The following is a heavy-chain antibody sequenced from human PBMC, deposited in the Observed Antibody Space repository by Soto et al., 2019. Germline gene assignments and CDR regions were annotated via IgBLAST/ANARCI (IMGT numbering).Heavy chain of an antibody. CDR2: IYYSGST. D-gene: IGHD4-17*01. CDR3: VTGTTEDYYYMDV. V-gene: IGHV4-31*03. CDR1: GGSISSGGYY. Sequence: PSETLSLTCTVSGGSISSGGYYWSWIRQHPGKGLEWIGYIYYSGSTYYNPSLKSRVTISVDTAKNQFSLKLSSVTAADTAVYYCVTGTTEDYYYMDVWGQGTTVTVSS. J-gene: IGHJ6*03.